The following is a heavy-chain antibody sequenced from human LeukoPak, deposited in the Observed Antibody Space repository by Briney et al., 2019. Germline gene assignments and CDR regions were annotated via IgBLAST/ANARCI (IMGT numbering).Heavy chain of an antibody. V-gene: IGHV4-31*03. CDR1: GGSISSGGYY. Sequence: SQTLSLTCTVSGGSISSGGYYWSWIRQHPGKGLEWIGYIYYSGSTYYNPSLKSRVTISVDTSKNQFSLKLSSVTAADTAVYYCARYCSSTSCYYTTFDYWGQGTLVTVSS. CDR3: ARYCSSTSCYYTTFDY. D-gene: IGHD2-2*01. J-gene: IGHJ4*02. CDR2: IYYSGST.